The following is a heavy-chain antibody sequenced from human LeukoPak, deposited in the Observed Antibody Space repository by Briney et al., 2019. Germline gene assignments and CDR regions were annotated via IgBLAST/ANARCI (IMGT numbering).Heavy chain of an antibody. J-gene: IGHJ5*02. Sequence: GGSLRLSCAASGFTFSSHWMSWVRQAPGKGLEWVANIKKDGSEKYYVDAVKGRFTISRDNAKNSLYLQMNSLRAEDTAVYYCARDLGQYYDTSDNWFDPWGQGTLVTVSS. CDR1: GFTFSSHW. CDR2: IKKDGSEK. D-gene: IGHD3-22*01. CDR3: ARDLGQYYDTSDNWFDP. V-gene: IGHV3-7*01.